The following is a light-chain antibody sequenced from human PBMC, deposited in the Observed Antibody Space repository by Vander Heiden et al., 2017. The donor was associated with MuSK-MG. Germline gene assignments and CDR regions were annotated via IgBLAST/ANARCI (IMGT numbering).Light chain of an antibody. CDR1: SGHSSYA. V-gene: IGLV4-69*01. CDR3: QTWGTGILVV. J-gene: IGLJ2*01. Sequence: QLVLTQSPSASASLGASVKLTCTLSSGHSSYAIAWHQQQPEKGPRYLMKLISDGSHTKGDGIPDRFSGSSSGAERYLTISSLQSEDEADYYCQTWGTGILVVFGGGTKLTVL. CDR2: LISDGSH.